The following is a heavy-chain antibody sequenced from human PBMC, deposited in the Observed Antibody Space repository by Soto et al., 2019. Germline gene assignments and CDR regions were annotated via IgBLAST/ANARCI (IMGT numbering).Heavy chain of an antibody. Sequence: PGGSLRLSCAASGFTFSSYAMSWVRQAPGKGLECVSGISGSGGTTYYADSVKGRFTISRDTSKNQFSLKLSSVTAADTAVYYCARGGSRGANYGMDVWGQGTTVTVSS. V-gene: IGHV3-23*01. J-gene: IGHJ6*02. CDR1: GFTFSSYA. CDR3: ARGGSRGANYGMDV. CDR2: ISGSGGTT. D-gene: IGHD2-15*01.